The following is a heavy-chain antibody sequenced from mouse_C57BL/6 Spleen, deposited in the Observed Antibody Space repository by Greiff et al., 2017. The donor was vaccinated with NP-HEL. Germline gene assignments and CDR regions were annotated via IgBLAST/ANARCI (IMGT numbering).Heavy chain of an antibody. D-gene: IGHD2-4*01. V-gene: IGHV1-15*01. Sequence: QVQLQQSGAELVRPGASVTLSCKASGYTFTDYEMHWVKQTPVHGLEWIGAIDPETGGTAYNQKFKGKAILTADKSSSTAYMEIRSLTAEDSAVYYCTRSDDYDKGAWFAYWGQGTLVTVSA. CDR1: GYTFTDYE. CDR3: TRSDDYDKGAWFAY. CDR2: IDPETGGT. J-gene: IGHJ3*01.